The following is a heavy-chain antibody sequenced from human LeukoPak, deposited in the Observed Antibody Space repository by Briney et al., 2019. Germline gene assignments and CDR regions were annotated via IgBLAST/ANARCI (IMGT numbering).Heavy chain of an antibody. CDR3: ARDLGVRYNWNYLSPIWFDP. J-gene: IGHJ5*02. CDR1: GGSISSYY. D-gene: IGHD1-7*01. CDR2: IYTSVST. V-gene: IGHV4-4*07. Sequence: SGPTLVKPSETLSLTCTVSGGSISSYYWSWIRQPAGKGLEWIGRIYTSVSTNYNPSLKSRVTMSVDTSKNQFSLKLSSVTAADTAVYYCARDLGVRYNWNYLSPIWFDPWGQGTLVTVSS.